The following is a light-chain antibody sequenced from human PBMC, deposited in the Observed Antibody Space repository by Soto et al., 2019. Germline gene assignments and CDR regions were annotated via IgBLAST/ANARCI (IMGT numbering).Light chain of an antibody. V-gene: IGKV3-20*01. CDR2: SAS. CDR1: ESVTSSH. Sequence: EIVLTQSPDTLCLSPGERATLSCRASESVTSSHISWYQQKPGQAPRLLIYSASSRATGIPDRFSGSGSGTDFTLTISTLEPEDFAVYYSQYYCSTRNTYGQETRLEIK. J-gene: IGKJ5*01. CDR3: QYYCSTRNT.